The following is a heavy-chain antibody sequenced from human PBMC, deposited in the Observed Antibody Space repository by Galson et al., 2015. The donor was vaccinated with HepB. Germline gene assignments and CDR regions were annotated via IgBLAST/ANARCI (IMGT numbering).Heavy chain of an antibody. Sequence: SLRLSCAASGFTFSSYAMSWVRQAPGKGLEWVSAISGSGGSTYYADSVKGRFTISRDNSKNTLYLQMNSLRAEDTAVYYRAKYGSGSYFADYWGQGTLVTVSS. CDR1: GFTFSSYA. D-gene: IGHD3-10*01. CDR3: AKYGSGSYFADY. CDR2: ISGSGGST. J-gene: IGHJ4*02. V-gene: IGHV3-23*01.